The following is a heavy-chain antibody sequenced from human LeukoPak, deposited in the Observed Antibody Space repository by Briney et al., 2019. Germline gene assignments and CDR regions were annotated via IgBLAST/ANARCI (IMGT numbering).Heavy chain of an antibody. J-gene: IGHJ6*03. CDR1: GYSFTYYW. D-gene: IGHD1-26*01. Sequence: GESLKISCKGFGYSFTYYWIGWVRQMPGKGLEWMGIIYPGDSDTRYSPSFQGQVTISADKSISTAYLQWSSLRASDTAMYYCARTSGSYLYYYYYMDVWGKGTTVTVSS. CDR2: IYPGDSDT. CDR3: ARTSGSYLYYYYYMDV. V-gene: IGHV5-51*01.